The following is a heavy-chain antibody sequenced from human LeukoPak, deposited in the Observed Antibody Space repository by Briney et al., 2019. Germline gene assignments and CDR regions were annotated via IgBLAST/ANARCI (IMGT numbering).Heavy chain of an antibody. D-gene: IGHD1-26*01. CDR2: IYYSGST. Sequence: PSETLSLTCTVSGGSISSYYWSWIRQPPGEGLEWIGYIYYSGSTNYNPSLKSRVTISVDTSKNQFSLKLSSVTAADTAVYYCARGSRWELQGHNPFQHWGQGTLVTVSS. CDR1: GGSISSYY. V-gene: IGHV4-59*01. J-gene: IGHJ1*01. CDR3: ARGSRWELQGHNPFQH.